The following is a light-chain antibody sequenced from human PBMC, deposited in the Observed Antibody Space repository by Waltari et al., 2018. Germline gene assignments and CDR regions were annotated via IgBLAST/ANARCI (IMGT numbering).Light chain of an antibody. V-gene: IGLV3-1*01. Sequence: SYELTQPPSVSVSPGQPASILCSGAKLGDKYACWYQQTPGQPPMLVIYKVSRRPAGIPERFSGSNSGNTATLTISGTQAMDEADYYWQAWDSSTVVFGGGSKLTVL. J-gene: IGLJ2*01. CDR2: KVS. CDR3: QAWDSSTVV. CDR1: KLGDKY.